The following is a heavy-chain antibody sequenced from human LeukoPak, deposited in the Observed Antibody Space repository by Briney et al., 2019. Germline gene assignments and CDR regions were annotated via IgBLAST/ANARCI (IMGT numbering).Heavy chain of an antibody. J-gene: IGHJ4*02. CDR1: GYTFTAYY. V-gene: IGHV1-2*02. CDR3: GRARVLVGWPCPCYFEF. Sequence: ASVNVSSTRSGYTFTAYYIHSLRQAPGQALEWMGWMNLNTGATAYAQNFQGRVAMSRDTSIDTAYMDLSTLTSAVKTASYCGRARVLVGWPCPCYFEFWGQGTLVTVSS. D-gene: IGHD6-19*01. CDR2: MNLNTGAT.